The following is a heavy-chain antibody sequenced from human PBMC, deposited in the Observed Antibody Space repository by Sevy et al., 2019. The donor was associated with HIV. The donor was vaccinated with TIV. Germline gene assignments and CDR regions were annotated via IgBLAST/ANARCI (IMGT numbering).Heavy chain of an antibody. V-gene: IGHV4-59*08. Sequence: SETLSLTCTVSGGSNTSLYWNRIRQPPGKGLEWIANIYYNGHINYNPSLKSRVTLSLDTSKNQFSLRLSSVTAADTAMYYCAGENAWGRGYSWGQGTLVTVSS. CDR3: AGENAWGRGYS. CDR1: GGSNTSLY. J-gene: IGHJ4*02. CDR2: IYYNGHI. D-gene: IGHD1-26*01.